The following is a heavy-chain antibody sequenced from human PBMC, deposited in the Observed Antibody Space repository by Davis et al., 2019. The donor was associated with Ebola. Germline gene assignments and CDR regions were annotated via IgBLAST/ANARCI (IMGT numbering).Heavy chain of an antibody. CDR3: ARVALGEDSSGYYSRFDY. V-gene: IGHV3-21*01. CDR1: GFTFSSYS. Sequence: PGGSLRLSCAASGFTFSSYSMNWVRQAPGKGLEWVSSISSSSSYIYYADSVKGRFTISRDNAKNSLYLQMNSLRAEDTAVYYCARVALGEDSSGYYSRFDYWGQGTLVTVSS. D-gene: IGHD3-22*01. CDR2: ISSSSSYI. J-gene: IGHJ4*02.